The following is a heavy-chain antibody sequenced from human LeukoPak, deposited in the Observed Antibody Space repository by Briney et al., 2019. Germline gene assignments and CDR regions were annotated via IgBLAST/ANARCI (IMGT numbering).Heavy chain of an antibody. V-gene: IGHV3-48*04. D-gene: IGHD3-10*01. CDR3: AREETRITMLRGVTYFEY. Sequence: GGSLRLSCAASGFTFSSYSMNWVRQAPGKGLEWVSYISSSSSTIYYADSVKGRFTISRDNAKNSLYLQMSSLRAEDTALYYCAREETRITMLRGVTYFEYWGQGTLVTVSS. CDR1: GFTFSSYS. CDR2: ISSSSSTI. J-gene: IGHJ4*02.